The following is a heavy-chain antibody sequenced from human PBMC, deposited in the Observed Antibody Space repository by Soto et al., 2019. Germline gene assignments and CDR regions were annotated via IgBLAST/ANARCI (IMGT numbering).Heavy chain of an antibody. J-gene: IGHJ4*02. V-gene: IGHV3-48*01. CDR2: ISSSSSTI. D-gene: IGHD2-8*02. Sequence: PGGSLRLSCAASGFTFSSYSMNWVRQAPGKGLEWVSYISSSSSTIYYSDSVRGRFTISRDNSKNTLYLQMNSLRAEDTAVYYCAQNYAHCPVAACYAHWGQGTLVTVSS. CDR1: GFTFSSYS. CDR3: AQNYAHCPVAACYAH.